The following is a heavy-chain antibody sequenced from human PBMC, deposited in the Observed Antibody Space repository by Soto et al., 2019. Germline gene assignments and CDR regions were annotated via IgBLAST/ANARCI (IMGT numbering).Heavy chain of an antibody. D-gene: IGHD3-3*01. CDR3: VRRSGYCPDWLDL. Sequence: LRRSCSASRVTFRTYEINCVRQAPEKVLEWVSYISGSRSIIYSADSVNVRLHISRDNDKNSVYLQMNRLRGQDKAVYYCVRRSGYCPDWLDLWAQGTRV. CDR1: RVTFRTYE. V-gene: IGHV3-48*03. CDR2: ISGSRSII. J-gene: IGHJ5*02.